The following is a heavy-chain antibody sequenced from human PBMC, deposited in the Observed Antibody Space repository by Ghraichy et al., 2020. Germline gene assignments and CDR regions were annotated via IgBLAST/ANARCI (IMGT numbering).Heavy chain of an antibody. CDR2: IIPIFGTA. Sequence: SVKVSCKASGGTFSSYAISWVRQAPGQGLEWMGGIIPIFGTANYAQKFQGRVTITADESTSTAYMELSRLKSEVTAVYYCGSGVGLRLGELSTRTGGVFDYWGQGTLVTVAS. J-gene: IGHJ4*02. V-gene: IGHV1-69*13. CDR1: GGTFSSYA. D-gene: IGHD3-16*02. CDR3: GSGVGLRLGELSTRTGGVFDY.